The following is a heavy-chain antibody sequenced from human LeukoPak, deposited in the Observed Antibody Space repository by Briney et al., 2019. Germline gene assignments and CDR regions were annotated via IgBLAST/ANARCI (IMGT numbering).Heavy chain of an antibody. Sequence: SETLSLTCGVYGGSFSGYDWSWVRQPPGKGLEWIGEINDGGDTNYNPSPKSRVTMSVDTSKNHFSLEVRSMTAADTAVYYCARGLGWKVATMGLFFMDVWGEGTTVTVSS. D-gene: IGHD5-24*01. V-gene: IGHV4-34*01. CDR2: INDGGDT. CDR3: ARGLGWKVATMGLFFMDV. J-gene: IGHJ6*03. CDR1: GGSFSGYD.